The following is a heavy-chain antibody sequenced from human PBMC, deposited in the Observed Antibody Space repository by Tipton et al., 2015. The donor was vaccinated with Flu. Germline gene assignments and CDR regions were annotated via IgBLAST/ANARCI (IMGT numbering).Heavy chain of an antibody. CDR2: INHSGST. CDR3: AREVWFGGYYFDY. Sequence: LRLSCAVYGGSFSGYYWSWIRQPPGKGLEWIGEINHSGSTNYNPSLKSRVTISVDTSKNQFSLKLSSVTAADTAVYYCAREVWFGGYYFDYWGQGTLVTVSS. D-gene: IGHD3-10*01. J-gene: IGHJ4*02. CDR1: GGSFSGYY. V-gene: IGHV4-34*01.